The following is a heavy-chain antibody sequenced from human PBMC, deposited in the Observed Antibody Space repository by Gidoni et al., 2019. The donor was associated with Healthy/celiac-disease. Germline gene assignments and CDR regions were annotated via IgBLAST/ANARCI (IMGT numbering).Heavy chain of an antibody. V-gene: IGHV3-21*01. J-gene: IGHJ5*02. CDR2: NCSSSNYV. CDR1: GFTLSSYS. D-gene: IGHD6-6*01. Sequence: EVQLVEAGGGLVKPGGSLRLSCAASGFTLSSYSMNWVRQAPGKGLEWVSSNCSSSNYVYYAVSVEGRFTISRDNAKNSLYRQMNSLRAEDTAVYYWASGGDIAARPPYNWFDPWGQGTLVTVSS. CDR3: ASGGDIAARPPYNWFDP.